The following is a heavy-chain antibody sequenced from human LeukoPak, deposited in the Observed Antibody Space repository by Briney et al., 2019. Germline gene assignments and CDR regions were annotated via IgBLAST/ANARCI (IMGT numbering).Heavy chain of an antibody. CDR1: GFTFSSYS. CDR3: ARDLIDFWSGYYYYFDY. D-gene: IGHD3-3*01. CDR2: ISSSSSYI. V-gene: IGHV3-21*01. Sequence: GGSLRLSCAASGFTFSSYSMNWVRQAPGKGLEWVSSISSSSSYIYYADSVKGRFTISRDNAKNSLYLQMNSLRAEDTAVYYCARDLIDFWSGYYYYFDYWGQGTLVIVSS. J-gene: IGHJ4*02.